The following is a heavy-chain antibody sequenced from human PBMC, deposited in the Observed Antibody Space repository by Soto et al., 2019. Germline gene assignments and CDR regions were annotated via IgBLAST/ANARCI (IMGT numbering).Heavy chain of an antibody. CDR3: VRTSVPQQLGFYYYYGMDV. CDR2: ISYSGST. D-gene: IGHD6-13*01. V-gene: IGHV4-31*03. Sequence: QVQLQESGPGLVKPSQTLSLTCTVSGGSITSGGNYWTWIRQHPGKGLEWIGYISYSGSTYYNPSLKSRVSISVDTSKNQFSLKLSSVTAADTAVYYCVRTSVPQQLGFYYYYGMDVWGQGTTVTVSS. J-gene: IGHJ6*02. CDR1: GGSITSGGNY.